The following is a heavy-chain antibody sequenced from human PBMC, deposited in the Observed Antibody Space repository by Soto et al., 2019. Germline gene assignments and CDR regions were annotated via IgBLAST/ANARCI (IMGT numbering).Heavy chain of an antibody. CDR2: ISAYNGNT. CDR1: GYTFTSHG. V-gene: IGHV1-18*04. D-gene: IGHD2-2*01. J-gene: IGHJ6*02. CDR3: ARDSPLVVPAANYYYGMDV. Sequence: GASVKVSCKASGYTFTSHGISWVRQAPGQGLEWMGWISAYNGNTNYAQKLQGRVTMTTDTSTSTAYMELRSLRSDDTAVYYCARDSPLVVPAANYYYGMDVWGQGTTVTVSS.